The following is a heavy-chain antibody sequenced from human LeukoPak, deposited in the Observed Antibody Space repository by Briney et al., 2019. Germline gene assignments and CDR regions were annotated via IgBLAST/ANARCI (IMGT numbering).Heavy chain of an antibody. CDR3: TSQAGYSSSWET. Sequence: GSLRLSCEASGFTFSGSAMHWVRQAPGKGLEWVGRMRSKRNNYATGYTASVEGRFTISRDDSKNTRYLEMTNLKSEDTAVYYCTSQAGYSSSWETWGQGTLVTVSS. CDR1: GFTFSGSA. J-gene: IGHJ5*02. CDR2: MRSKRNNYAT. D-gene: IGHD6-13*01. V-gene: IGHV3-73*01.